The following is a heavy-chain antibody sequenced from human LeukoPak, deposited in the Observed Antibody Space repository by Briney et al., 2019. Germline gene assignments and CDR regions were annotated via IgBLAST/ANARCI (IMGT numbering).Heavy chain of an antibody. D-gene: IGHD2-2*01. Sequence: GGSLRLSCAASGFTFSSYAMHWVRQAPGKGLEWVAVISYDGSNKYYADSVKGRFTISRDNSKNTLYLQMNSLRAEDTAVYYCAKGHDIVVVPAATEGNYFDYWGQGTLVTVSS. J-gene: IGHJ4*02. CDR1: GFTFSSYA. V-gene: IGHV3-30*04. CDR2: ISYDGSNK. CDR3: AKGHDIVVVPAATEGNYFDY.